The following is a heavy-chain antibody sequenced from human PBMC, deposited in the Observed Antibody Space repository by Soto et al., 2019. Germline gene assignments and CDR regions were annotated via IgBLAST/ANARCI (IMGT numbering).Heavy chain of an antibody. CDR1: GYSFTSYW. J-gene: IGHJ6*02. V-gene: IGHV5-51*01. CDR3: ARRGAARGRYYYYYYGMDV. CDR2: IYPGDSDT. D-gene: IGHD6-6*01. Sequence: PGESLKISCQGSGYSFTSYWIGWVRQMPGKGLEWMGIIYPGDSDTRYSPSFQGQVTISADKSVSTAYLQWSSLKASDTAMYYCARRGAARGRYYYYYYGMDVWGQGTTVTVSS.